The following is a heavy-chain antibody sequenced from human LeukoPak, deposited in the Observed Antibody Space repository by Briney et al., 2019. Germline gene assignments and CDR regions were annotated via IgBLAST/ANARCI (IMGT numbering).Heavy chain of an antibody. D-gene: IGHD2-15*01. V-gene: IGHV1-2*06. CDR1: GYTFTGYY. J-gene: IGHJ4*02. CDR3: ARGGSVV. Sequence: ASVNVSCKVSGYTFTGYYMDWVRQAPGQGVWWVGRINTNSSGTNYAQKFQGRFTMTRDTSNSTAYMELSRLRSDDTAVYYWARGGSVVWGQETLVTVSS. CDR2: INTNSSGT.